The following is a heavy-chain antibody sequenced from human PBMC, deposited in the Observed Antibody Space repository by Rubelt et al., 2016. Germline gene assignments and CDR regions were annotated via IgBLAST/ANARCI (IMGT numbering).Heavy chain of an antibody. V-gene: IGHV3-33*06. J-gene: IGHJ4*02. Sequence: QVQLVESGGGVVQPGRSLRLSCAASRFTFSSYGMHWVRQAPGKGLEWVAVIWYGGINKYYADSVKGRFTISRDNSKSTLDLQMNSLRADDTAVYYCAKDYHLHGSRGPFQYWGQGTLVTVSS. CDR3: AKDYHLHGSRGPFQY. CDR2: IWYGGINK. D-gene: IGHD3-3*02. CDR1: RFTFSSYG.